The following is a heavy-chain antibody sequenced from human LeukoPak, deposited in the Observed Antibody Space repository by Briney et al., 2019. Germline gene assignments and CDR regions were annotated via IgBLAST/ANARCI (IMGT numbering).Heavy chain of an antibody. V-gene: IGHV3-48*04. J-gene: IGHJ4*02. CDR3: ARDLGDY. CDR1: GFTFDDYA. Sequence: GGSLRLSCAASGFTFDDYAMHWVRQAPGKGLEWVSYISSSSSTIYYADSVKGRFTISRDNAKNSLYLQMNSLRAEDTAVYYCARDLGDYWGQGTLVTVSS. D-gene: IGHD3-16*01. CDR2: ISSSSSTI.